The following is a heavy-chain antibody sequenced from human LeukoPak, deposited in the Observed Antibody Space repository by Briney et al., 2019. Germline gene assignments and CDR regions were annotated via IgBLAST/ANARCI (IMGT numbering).Heavy chain of an antibody. CDR2: IHPHSGGT. V-gene: IGHV1-2*02. D-gene: IGHD3-3*01. J-gene: IGHJ3*02. CDR3: ARVNRFYFCTQQTAYDI. Sequence: ASGKVSCKSSAYNYPDYYIHWVQHTPGQGLEWMGLIHPHSGGTRYAPKFQGRVTMSSDTAINTAYMELRRLRSDDTAVFYCARVNRFYFCTQQTAYDIWGQGTRVNVSS. CDR1: AYNYPDYY.